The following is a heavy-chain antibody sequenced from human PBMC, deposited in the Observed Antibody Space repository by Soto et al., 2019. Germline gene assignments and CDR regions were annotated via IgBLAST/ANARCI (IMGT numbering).Heavy chain of an antibody. CDR3: ASIAVAGKGVYYYYGMDV. Sequence: QVQLQQWGAGLLKPSETLSLTCAVYGGSFSGYYWSWIRQPPGKGLEWIGEINHSGSTNYNPSLKSGVTLSVDTSKNQFSLKLSSVTAADTAVYYCASIAVAGKGVYYYYGMDVWGQGTTVTVSS. CDR1: GGSFSGYY. V-gene: IGHV4-34*01. J-gene: IGHJ6*02. CDR2: INHSGST. D-gene: IGHD6-19*01.